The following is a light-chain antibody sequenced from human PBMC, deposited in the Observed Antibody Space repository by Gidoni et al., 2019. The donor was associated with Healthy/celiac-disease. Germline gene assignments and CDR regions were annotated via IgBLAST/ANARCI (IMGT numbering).Light chain of an antibody. J-gene: IGKJ1*01. V-gene: IGKV3-20*01. CDR3: QQYGSSPCT. Sequence: EMGLTQSPGTLSLSPGESATRSCRATQSVSSSYLAWYQQKPGQAPRLLIYGASSRATGIPDRFSGSGSGTDFTLTISRLEPEDFAVYYCQQYGSSPCTFGQGTKVEIK. CDR2: GAS. CDR1: QSVSSSY.